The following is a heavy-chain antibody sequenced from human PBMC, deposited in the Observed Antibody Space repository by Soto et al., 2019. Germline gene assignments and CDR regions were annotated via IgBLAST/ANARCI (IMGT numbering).Heavy chain of an antibody. CDR2: IYYGGTT. Sequence: QVQLQESGPGLVKPSEALSLTCTVSGGSLSGYYWSWIRQPPGKGLEWIGYIYYGGTTNYNPSVESRLTLSVDTSQNQCSLKLNSVTAADTAVYYGARVQTRGDAFDIWGQGTMVTVSS. CDR1: GGSLSGYY. CDR3: ARVQTRGDAFDI. J-gene: IGHJ3*02. V-gene: IGHV4-59*08. D-gene: IGHD2-2*01.